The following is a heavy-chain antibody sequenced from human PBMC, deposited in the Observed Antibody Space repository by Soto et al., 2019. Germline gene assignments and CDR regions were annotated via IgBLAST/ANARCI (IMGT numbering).Heavy chain of an antibody. CDR2: IYYSGST. CDR3: ARLTEGWSHIGY. J-gene: IGHJ4*02. V-gene: IGHV4-59*01. Sequence: SETLSLTCTVSGGSISSYYWSWIRQPPGKGLEWIGYIYYSGSTNYNPSLKSRVTISVDTSKNQFPLKLSSVTAADTAVYYCARLTEGWSHIGYWGQGTLVTVSS. CDR1: GGSISSYY. D-gene: IGHD6-19*01.